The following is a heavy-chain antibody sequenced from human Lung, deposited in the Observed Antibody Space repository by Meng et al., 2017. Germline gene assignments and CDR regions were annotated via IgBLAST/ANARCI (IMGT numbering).Heavy chain of an antibody. CDR3: ARGGTVVNLGY. CDR1: GGSFSDYY. Sequence: QVQLQKGGAGLLKPSETLSPTCGVSGGSFSDYYWSWIRQPPGKGLEWIGEINHSGSTNYNPSLESRATISVDTSKNQFSLKLNSVTAADTAVYYCARGGTVVNLGYWGPGTLVTVSS. D-gene: IGHD4-23*01. V-gene: IGHV4-34*01. J-gene: IGHJ4*02. CDR2: INHSGST.